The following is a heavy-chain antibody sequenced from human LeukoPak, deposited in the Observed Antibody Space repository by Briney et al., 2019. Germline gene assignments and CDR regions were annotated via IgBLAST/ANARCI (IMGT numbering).Heavy chain of an antibody. CDR3: AREGYGPDYYMDV. J-gene: IGHJ6*03. V-gene: IGHV3-7*01. CDR2: IKQDGSEK. Sequence: GGSLRLSCAASGFTFSSYWMSWVRQAPGKGLEWVANIKQDGSEKYYVDSVKGRFTISRDNAKNSLYLHMSNLRAEDTAVYYCAREGYGPDYYMDVWGKGTTVTISS. CDR1: GFTFSSYW. D-gene: IGHD5-18*01.